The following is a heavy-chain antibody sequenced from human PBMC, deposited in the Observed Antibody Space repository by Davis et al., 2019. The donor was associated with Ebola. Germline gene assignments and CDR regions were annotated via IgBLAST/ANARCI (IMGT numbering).Heavy chain of an antibody. Sequence: GESLKISCAASGFTFSSYAMSWVRQAPGKGLEWVSAISGSGGSTYYADSVKGRFTISRDNSKNTLYLQMNSLRAEDTAVYYCAKDSMGLDYWGQGTLVTVSS. CDR2: ISGSGGST. CDR3: AKDSMGLDY. D-gene: IGHD3-16*01. V-gene: IGHV3-23*01. J-gene: IGHJ4*02. CDR1: GFTFSSYA.